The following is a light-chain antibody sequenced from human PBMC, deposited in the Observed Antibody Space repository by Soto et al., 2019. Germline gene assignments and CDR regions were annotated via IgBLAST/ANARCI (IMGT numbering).Light chain of an antibody. V-gene: IGLV1-44*01. CDR3: AAWDDSLNGVV. J-gene: IGLJ2*01. Sequence: QFVLTQPPSASGTPGQRVTISCSGSSSDIGTNTVNWYQQLPGTAPKLLIYSSNQRPSGVPDRFSGSKSGTSASLAISGLQSEDEADYYCAAWDDSLNGVVFGGGTKVTVL. CDR1: SSDIGTNT. CDR2: SSN.